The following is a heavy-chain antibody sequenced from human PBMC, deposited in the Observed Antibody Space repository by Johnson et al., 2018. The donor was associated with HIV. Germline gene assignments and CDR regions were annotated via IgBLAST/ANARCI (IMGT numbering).Heavy chain of an antibody. CDR3: ARTYSGSNRDAFDI. CDR2: IRYDGSNQ. D-gene: IGHD1-26*01. V-gene: IGHV3-30*02. J-gene: IGHJ3*02. CDR1: GFTFSSYG. Sequence: QVQLVESGGGVVQPGRSLRLSCAASGFTFSSYGMHWVSQAPGKGLEWVAFIRYDGSNQYYADSVKCRFTISRDNSKNTLYLQMNSLRAEDTAVSYCARTYSGSNRDAFDIWGQGTMVTVS.